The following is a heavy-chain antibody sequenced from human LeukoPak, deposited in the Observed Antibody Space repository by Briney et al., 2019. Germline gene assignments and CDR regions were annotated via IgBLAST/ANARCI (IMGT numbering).Heavy chain of an antibody. CDR3: ARITIFGVVIIPVRRSDAFDI. D-gene: IGHD3-3*01. Sequence: PSETLSLTCTASGGSISSYYWSWVRQPPGKGLEWIGYVSYSGSTDYNPSLKSRVIISIDTSKNQFSLRLSSVTAADTAVYYCARITIFGVVIIPVRRSDAFDIWGQGTMVTVSS. CDR2: VSYSGST. J-gene: IGHJ3*02. CDR1: GGSISSYY. V-gene: IGHV4-59*01.